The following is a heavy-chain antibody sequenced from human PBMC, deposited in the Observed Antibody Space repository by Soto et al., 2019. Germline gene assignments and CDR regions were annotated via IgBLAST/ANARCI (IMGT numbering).Heavy chain of an antibody. CDR1: GYTFTGYY. D-gene: IGHD3-22*01. V-gene: IGHV1-2*04. J-gene: IGHJ3*02. Sequence: ASVKVSCKASGYTFTGYYMHWVRQAPGQGLEWMGWINPNSGGTNYAQKFQGWVTMTRGTSISTAYMELSRLRSDDTAVYYCARAVPNYYDSSGYYSDAFDIWGQGTMVTVSS. CDR2: INPNSGGT. CDR3: ARAVPNYYDSSGYYSDAFDI.